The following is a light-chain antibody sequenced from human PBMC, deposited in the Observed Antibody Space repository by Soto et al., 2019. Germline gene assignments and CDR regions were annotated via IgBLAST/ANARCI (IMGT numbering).Light chain of an antibody. CDR3: QQYGGSTRT. J-gene: IGKJ1*01. Sequence: EIVLTQSPGTLSLSPGERATLSCRASQSVSSSYLAWYQQKPGQAPRLLIYGASTRATGIPARISGSGSGTDFTLTISRLEPEDFAVYYCQQYGGSTRTFGQGTKVDIK. CDR2: GAS. CDR1: QSVSSSY. V-gene: IGKV3-20*01.